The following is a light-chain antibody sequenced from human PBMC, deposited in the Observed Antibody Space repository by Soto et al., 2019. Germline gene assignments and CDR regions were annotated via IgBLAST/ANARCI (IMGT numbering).Light chain of an antibody. CDR1: VMISTY. CDR3: QERSHWT. Sequence: EIVLTQSPVTLSLSPGQRATLSCRASVMISTYVAWYHQKPGQAPRLLIYDASNRATGVPARFSGSGSGTDFTLTISALEPEDFAVYYCQERSHWTFGRGTKVEI. V-gene: IGKV3-11*01. J-gene: IGKJ1*01. CDR2: DAS.